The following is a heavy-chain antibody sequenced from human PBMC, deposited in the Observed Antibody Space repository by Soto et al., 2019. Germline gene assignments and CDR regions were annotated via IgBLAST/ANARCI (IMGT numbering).Heavy chain of an antibody. J-gene: IGHJ3*02. CDR2: IIPIFSTT. CDR1: GYTFTSYD. Sequence: SVKVSCKASGYTFTSYDINWVRQAPGQGLEWMGRIIPIFSTTNYAQKFQGRVTMTADESTITAYLELSSLKQDDTAVYYCAREVAADGTFREDVFDIWGQGTLVTVSS. V-gene: IGHV1-69*13. D-gene: IGHD6-13*01. CDR3: AREVAADGTFREDVFDI.